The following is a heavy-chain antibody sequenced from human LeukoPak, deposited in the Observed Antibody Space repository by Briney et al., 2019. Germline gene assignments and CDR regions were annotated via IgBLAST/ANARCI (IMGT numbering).Heavy chain of an antibody. V-gene: IGHV4-4*02. CDR3: ARVQGCSSTSCYMVRD. J-gene: IGHJ4*02. CDR2: IYHSGST. CDR1: GGSISSSNW. Sequence: SETLSLTCTVSGGSISSSNWWSWVRQPPGRGLEWIGEIYHSGSTYYNPSLKSRVTISVDRSKNQFSLKLSSVTAADTAVYYCARVQGCSSTSCYMVRDWGQGTLVTVSS. D-gene: IGHD2-2*02.